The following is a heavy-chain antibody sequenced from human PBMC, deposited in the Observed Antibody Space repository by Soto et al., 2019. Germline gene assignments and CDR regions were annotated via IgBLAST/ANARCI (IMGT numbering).Heavy chain of an antibody. CDR3: TRQEQWLVRLYCQH. V-gene: IGHV3-73*01. D-gene: IGHD6-19*01. CDR1: GFTFSGSV. CDR2: IGMKSNNYAT. J-gene: IGHJ1*01. Sequence: GSLRLSCAASGFTFSGSVIHWVRQASGEGLEWVGRIGMKSNNYATAYAASVRGRFSISRDDSENTASLQMNSLKTEDTAVYYCTRQEQWLVRLYCQHWGQGT.